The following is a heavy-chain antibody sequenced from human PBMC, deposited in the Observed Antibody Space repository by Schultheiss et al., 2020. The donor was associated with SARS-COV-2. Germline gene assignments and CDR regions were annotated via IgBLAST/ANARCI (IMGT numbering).Heavy chain of an antibody. CDR1: GGTFSSYA. V-gene: IGHV1-69*06. CDR3: ARPAPQTYYYDSSGPTYGMDV. CDR2: IIPIFGTA. D-gene: IGHD3-22*01. Sequence: SVKVSCKASGGTFSSYAISWVRQAPGQGLEWMGGIIPIFGTANYAQKFQGRVTITADKSTSTAYMELSSLRSEDTAVYYCARPAPQTYYYDSSGPTYGMDVWGQGTTVTVSS. J-gene: IGHJ6*02.